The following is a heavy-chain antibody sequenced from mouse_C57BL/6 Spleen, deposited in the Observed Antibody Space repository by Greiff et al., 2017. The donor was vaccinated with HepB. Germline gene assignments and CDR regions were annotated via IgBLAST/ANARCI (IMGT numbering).Heavy chain of an antibody. D-gene: IGHD1-1*01. Sequence: QVQLQQPGAELVKPGASVKLSCKASGYTFTSYWMQWVNQRPGQGLEWIGEIDPSDSYTNYNQKFKGKATLTVDTSSSTAYMQLSSLTSEDSAVYYCAREGGSSSFDYWGQGTTLTVSS. CDR3: AREGGSSSFDY. J-gene: IGHJ2*01. CDR1: GYTFTSYW. V-gene: IGHV1-50*01. CDR2: IDPSDSYT.